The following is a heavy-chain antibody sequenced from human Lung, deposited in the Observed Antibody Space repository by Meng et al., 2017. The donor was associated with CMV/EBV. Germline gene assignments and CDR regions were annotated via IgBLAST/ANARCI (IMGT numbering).Heavy chain of an antibody. CDR2: IYYSGST. D-gene: IGHD3/OR15-3a*01. V-gene: IGHV4-39*07. J-gene: IGHJ4*02. CDR3: ARSKGLFDY. CDR1: GGSISSSSYH. Sequence: QLQLQESGPGLVKPSETLSLACTVSGGSISSSSYHWGWIRQPPGKGLEWIGSIYYSGSTYHNPSLKSRLIISVDTSKNQFSLRLSSVTAADTAVYYCARSKGLFDYWGQGTLVTVSS.